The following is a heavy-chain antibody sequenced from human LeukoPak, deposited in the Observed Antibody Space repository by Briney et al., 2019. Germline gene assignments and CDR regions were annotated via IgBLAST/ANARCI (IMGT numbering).Heavy chain of an antibody. D-gene: IGHD2-2*01. V-gene: IGHV1-69*13. CDR1: GGTFSSYA. J-gene: IGHJ5*02. CDR2: IIPIFGTA. Sequence: ASVKVSCKASGGTFSSYAISWVRQAPGQGLEWMGRIIPIFGTANYAQKFQGRVTITADESTSTAYMELSSLRSEDTAVYYCARENYCSSTSCYVGLNWFDPWGQGTLVTVSS. CDR3: ARENYCSSTSCYVGLNWFDP.